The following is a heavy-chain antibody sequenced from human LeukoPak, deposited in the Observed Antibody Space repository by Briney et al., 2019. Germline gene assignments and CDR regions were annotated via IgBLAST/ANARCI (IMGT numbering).Heavy chain of an antibody. Sequence: KASETLSLTCTVSCGFISGYYWSWIRQPPGKGLEWIGIIYNSGSANYNPSLKSRVTISVDTSKNQFSLKLTSVTAADRAVYYCARHVVVPAPKVDPWGQGTLVTVSS. CDR2: IYNSGSA. CDR3: ARHVVVPAPKVDP. CDR1: CGFISGYY. D-gene: IGHD2-2*01. J-gene: IGHJ5*02. V-gene: IGHV4-59*01.